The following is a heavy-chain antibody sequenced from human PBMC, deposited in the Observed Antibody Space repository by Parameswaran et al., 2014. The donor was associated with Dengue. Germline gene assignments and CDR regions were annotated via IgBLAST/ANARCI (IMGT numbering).Heavy chain of an antibody. Sequence: WIRQPPGKGLEWVAVISYDGSNKYYADSVKGRFTISRDNSKNTLYLQMNSLRAEDTAVYYCAKDGVTPLFNYYYGMDVWGQGTTVTVSS. CDR3: AKDGVTPLFNYYYGMDV. V-gene: IGHV3-30*18. D-gene: IGHD2-21*02. CDR2: ISYDGSNK. J-gene: IGHJ6*02.